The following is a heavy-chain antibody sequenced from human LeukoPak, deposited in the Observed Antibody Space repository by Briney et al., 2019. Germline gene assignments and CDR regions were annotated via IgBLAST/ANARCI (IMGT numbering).Heavy chain of an antibody. V-gene: IGHV3-21*01. Sequence: GGSLRLSCAASGFTFSSYNMNWVRQAPGKGLEWVSSISSSSSYIYSADSVKGRFTISRDDAKNSLFLQMNSLRAEDTATYYCARGEFGDYYYFYMDVWGKGTTVTVSS. J-gene: IGHJ6*03. CDR2: ISSSSSYI. CDR3: ARGEFGDYYYFYMDV. CDR1: GFTFSSYN. D-gene: IGHD3-16*01.